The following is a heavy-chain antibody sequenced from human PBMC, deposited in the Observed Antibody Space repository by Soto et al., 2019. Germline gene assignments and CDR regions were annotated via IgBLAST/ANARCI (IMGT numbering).Heavy chain of an antibody. Sequence: EVQLVESGGGLVQPGGSLRLSCAASGFTFSSYSMNWVRQAPGKGLEWVSYISSSSSTIYYADSVKGRFTISRDNAKNSLYLQMTSLRAEDTAVYYCARADSGYAHGYYYYGMDVWAKGPRSPSP. CDR3: ARADSGYAHGYYYYGMDV. CDR2: ISSSSSTI. CDR1: GFTFSSYS. D-gene: IGHD5-12*01. V-gene: IGHV3-48*01. J-gene: IGHJ6*02.